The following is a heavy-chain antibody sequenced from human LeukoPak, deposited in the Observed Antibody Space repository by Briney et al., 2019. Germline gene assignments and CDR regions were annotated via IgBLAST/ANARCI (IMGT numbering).Heavy chain of an antibody. CDR1: GFTFSNYA. V-gene: IGHV3-23*01. Sequence: GGSLRLSCAASGFTFSNYAMSWVRQAPGKGLEWVSGISGSGDSTRLADSVKGRFTISRDNSKNTLYLQMSSLRAEDTAVYYCARTYSSGWYNGYDPWGQGTLVTVSS. D-gene: IGHD6-19*01. CDR3: ARTYSSGWYNGYDP. J-gene: IGHJ5*02. CDR2: ISGSGDST.